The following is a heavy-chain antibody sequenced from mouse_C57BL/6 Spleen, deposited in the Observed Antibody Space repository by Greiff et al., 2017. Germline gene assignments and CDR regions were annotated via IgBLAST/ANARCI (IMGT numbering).Heavy chain of an antibody. CDR2: IDPEDGET. J-gene: IGHJ2*01. Sequence: EVQVVESGAELVKPGASVKLSCTASGFNIKDYYMHWVKQRTEQGLEWIGGIDPEDGETKYAPKFQGKATVTADTSSTTAYLQLSSLTSEDTAVYYCARADRRFDLDYWGQGTTLTVSS. CDR3: ARADRRFDLDY. V-gene: IGHV14-2*01. CDR1: GFNIKDYY.